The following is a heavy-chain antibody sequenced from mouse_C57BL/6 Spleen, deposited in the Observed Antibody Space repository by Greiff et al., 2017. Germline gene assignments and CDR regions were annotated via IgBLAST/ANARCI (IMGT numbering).Heavy chain of an antibody. D-gene: IGHD1-1*01. J-gene: IGHJ1*03. Sequence: EVQLQQSGPELVKPGASVKISCKASGYSFTGYYMNWVKQSPEKSLEWIGEINPSTGGTTYNQKFKAKATLTVDKSSSTAYMQLKSLTSEDSAVYYCALLLHAKRYFDVWGTGTTVTVSS. V-gene: IGHV1-42*01. CDR2: INPSTGGT. CDR3: ALLLHAKRYFDV. CDR1: GYSFTGYY.